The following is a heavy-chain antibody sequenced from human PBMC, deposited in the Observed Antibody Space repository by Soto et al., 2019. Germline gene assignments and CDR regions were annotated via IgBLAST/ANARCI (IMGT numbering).Heavy chain of an antibody. V-gene: IGHV3-15*01. CDR3: ATLPSSSNFDF. CDR2: IKSKVHGGAV. J-gene: IGHJ4*02. Sequence: TGGSLRLSCSASGFTFTNAWMNWVRQAPGKGLEWVGRIKSKVHGGAVDYAAPVKGRFTISRDDSENTLYLQMNSLQTEDTAVYYCATLPSSSNFDFWGQGTVVTVSS. CDR1: GFTFTNAW. D-gene: IGHD6-13*01.